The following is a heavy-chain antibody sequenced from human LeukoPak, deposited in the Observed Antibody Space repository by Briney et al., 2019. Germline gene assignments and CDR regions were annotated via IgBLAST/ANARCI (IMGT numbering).Heavy chain of an antibody. Sequence: GESLKISTDTAGYIYSSYWSSFGRQMPGIGLEWMGIISPGDSDTKYNPSFQGQVTISAAKSISTAYLQWSNLRPSDTAIYSGASYLRWQQSAESPFDFWGQGTLVTVSS. CDR3: ASYLRWQQSAESPFDF. V-gene: IGHV5-51*01. J-gene: IGHJ4*02. CDR1: GYIYSSYW. D-gene: IGHD5-24*01. CDR2: ISPGDSDT.